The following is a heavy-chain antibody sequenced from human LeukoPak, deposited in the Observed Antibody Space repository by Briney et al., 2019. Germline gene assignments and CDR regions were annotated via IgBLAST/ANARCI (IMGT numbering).Heavy chain of an antibody. CDR2: INPSGGST. CDR3: ASTRCGGDCASYYYYYYGMDV. J-gene: IGHJ6*02. CDR1: GYTFTSYY. D-gene: IGHD2-21*02. Sequence: ASVKVSCKASGYTFTSYYMHWVRQAPGQGLEWMGIINPSGGSTSYAQKFQGRVTMTRDTSTGTVYMELSSLRSEDTAVYYCASTRCGGDCASYYYYYYGMDVWGQGTTVTVSS. V-gene: IGHV1-46*01.